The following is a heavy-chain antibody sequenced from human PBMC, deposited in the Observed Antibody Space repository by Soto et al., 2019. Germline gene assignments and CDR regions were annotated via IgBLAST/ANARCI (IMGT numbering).Heavy chain of an antibody. CDR2: ISYDGSKQ. CDR3: ARGGLTISERHYFYGLDV. Sequence: VQLVESGGGVVQPGGSLRLSCAASGFTFNNYGMHWVRQAPGKGLEWVAIISYDGSKQNYADSVKGRITISRDNSKNTLFLQMNSRRAEDTAVYYCARGGLTISERHYFYGLDVWGQGTTVTVSS. V-gene: IGHV3-30*03. J-gene: IGHJ6*02. D-gene: IGHD3-3*01. CDR1: GFTFNNYG.